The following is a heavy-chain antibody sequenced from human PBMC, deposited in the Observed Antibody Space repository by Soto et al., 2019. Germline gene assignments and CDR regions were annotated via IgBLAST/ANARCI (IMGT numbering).Heavy chain of an antibody. CDR1: GFTFSSYA. V-gene: IGHV3-23*01. CDR2: ISGSGGST. CDR3: ARDLRGVGYYGSGSSEV. J-gene: IGHJ3*01. D-gene: IGHD3-10*01. Sequence: PGGSLRLSCAASGFTFSSYAMSWVRQAPGKGLEWVSAISGSGGSTYYADSVKGRFTISRDNSKNTLYLQMNSLRAEDTAVYYCARDLRGVGYYGSGSSEVWGQGTMVTVSS.